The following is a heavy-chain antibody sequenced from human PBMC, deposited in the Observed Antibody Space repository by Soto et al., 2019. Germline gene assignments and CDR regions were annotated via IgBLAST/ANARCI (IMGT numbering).Heavy chain of an antibody. CDR1: GFTFSSYA. CDR2: ISCDGSNK. Sequence: QVQLVESGGGVVQPGRSLRLSCAASGFTFSSYAMHWVRQAPGKGLEWVAVISCDGSNKYYADSVKGRFTISRDNSKNTLYLQMNSLRAEDTAVYYCARVEEYYYYYGMDVWGQGTTVTVSS. CDR3: ARVEEYYYYYGMDV. V-gene: IGHV3-30-3*01. J-gene: IGHJ6*02.